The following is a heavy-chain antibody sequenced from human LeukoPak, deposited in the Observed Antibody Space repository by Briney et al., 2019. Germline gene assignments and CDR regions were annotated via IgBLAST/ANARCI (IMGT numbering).Heavy chain of an antibody. J-gene: IGHJ4*02. Sequence: PGGSLRLSCAASGFSFGAYWMTWVRQAPGTGLEWVANINPAGSETYYADPVKGRFSISRDNAKNLVYLQMNSLRAEDTAVYHCAGFGYVAAVDVWGQGTPVTVSS. CDR2: INPAGSET. V-gene: IGHV3-7*01. CDR3: AGFGYVAAVDV. CDR1: GFSFGAYW. D-gene: IGHD2-15*01.